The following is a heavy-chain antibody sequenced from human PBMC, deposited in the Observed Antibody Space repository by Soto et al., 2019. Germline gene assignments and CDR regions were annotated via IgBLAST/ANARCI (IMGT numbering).Heavy chain of an antibody. V-gene: IGHV3-15*01. J-gene: IGHJ3*02. D-gene: IGHD3-3*01. Sequence: GGSLRLSCAASGFTFSNAWMSWVRQAPGKGLEWVGRIKSKTDGGTTDYAAPVKGRFTISRDDSKNTLYLQMNSLKTEDTAVYYCTNDFWSGRDAFDIWGQGTMVTVSS. CDR1: GFTFSNAW. CDR2: IKSKTDGGTT. CDR3: TNDFWSGRDAFDI.